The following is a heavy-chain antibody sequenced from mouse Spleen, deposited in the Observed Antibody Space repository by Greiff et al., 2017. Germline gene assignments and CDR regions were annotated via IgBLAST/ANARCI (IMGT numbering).Heavy chain of an antibody. CDR2: IWSGGST. J-gene: IGHJ3*01. Sequence: QVQLQQSGPGLVQPSQSLSITCTVSGFSLTSYGVHWVRQSPGKGLEWLGVIWSGGSTDYNAAFISRLSISKDNSKSQVFFKMNSLQADDTAIYYCARKGATVVATPSDWFAYWGQGTLVTVSA. D-gene: IGHD1-1*01. CDR1: GFSLTSYG. V-gene: IGHV2-2*01. CDR3: ARKGATVVATPSDWFAY.